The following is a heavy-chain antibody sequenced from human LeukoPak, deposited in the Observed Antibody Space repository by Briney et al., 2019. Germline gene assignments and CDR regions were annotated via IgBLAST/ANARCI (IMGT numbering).Heavy chain of an antibody. CDR1: GGSMNSYY. CDR2: IYYSGST. V-gene: IGHV4-59*01. Sequence: SETLSLTCSVSGGSMNSYYWSWIRQPPGKGLEWIGCIYYSGSTKYNPSLKSRVTISVDTSKNQFSLKLSSVTAADTAVYYCARARYDSSGYRFDYWGQGTLVTVSS. CDR3: ARARYDSSGYRFDY. D-gene: IGHD3-22*01. J-gene: IGHJ4*02.